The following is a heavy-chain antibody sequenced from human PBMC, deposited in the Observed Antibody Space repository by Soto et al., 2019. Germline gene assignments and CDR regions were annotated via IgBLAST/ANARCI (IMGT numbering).Heavy chain of an antibody. Sequence: PSETLSLTCTVSGGSISGYYWSWIRQPPGKGLEWIGEINHSGSTNYNPSLKSRVTISVDTSKNQFSLKLSSVTAADTAVYYCARDFTMVREYYYYYGMDVWGQGTTVTVSS. CDR1: GGSISGYY. CDR2: INHSGST. V-gene: IGHV4-34*01. CDR3: ARDFTMVREYYYYYGMDV. J-gene: IGHJ6*02. D-gene: IGHD3-10*01.